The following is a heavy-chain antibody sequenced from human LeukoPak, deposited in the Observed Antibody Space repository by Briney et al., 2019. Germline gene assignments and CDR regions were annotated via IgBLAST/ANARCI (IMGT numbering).Heavy chain of an antibody. D-gene: IGHD6-13*01. CDR1: GYIFTSYY. CDR3: ARAAGTAAGGYYFDY. J-gene: IGHJ4*02. Sequence: ASVKVSCKAAGYIFTSYYMHWVQQAPGQGLEWMGIITPSGGSTSYAQKLQGRVTMTRDMSTSTVYMELSSLRSEDTAVYYCARAAGTAAGGYYFDYWGQGTLVTVSS. CDR2: ITPSGGST. V-gene: IGHV1-46*01.